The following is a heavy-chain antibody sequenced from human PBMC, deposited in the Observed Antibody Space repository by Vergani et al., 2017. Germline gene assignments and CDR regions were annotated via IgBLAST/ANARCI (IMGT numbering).Heavy chain of an antibody. D-gene: IGHD3-10*01. V-gene: IGHV4-61*05. CDR3: ARHNYGSGKAAFDI. CDR1: GGSISSSSYY. CDR2: IYTSGST. J-gene: IGHJ3*02. Sequence: QLQLQESGPGLVKPSETLSLTCTVSGGSISSSSYYWGWIRQPPGKGLEWIGYIYTSGSTNYNPSLKSRVTISVDTSKNQFSLKLSSVTAADTAVYYCARHNYGSGKAAFDIWGQGTMVTVSS.